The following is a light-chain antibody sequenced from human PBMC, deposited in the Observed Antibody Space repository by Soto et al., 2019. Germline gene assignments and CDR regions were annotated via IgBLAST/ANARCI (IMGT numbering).Light chain of an antibody. Sequence: EIVLTQSPGTLSLSPGERATLACRASQSVSSSYLAWYQQKPGQAPRLLIYGASSRATGIPDRFSGSGSGTDFTLTISRLEPEDFAVYYCHQYGSSTIPCGQGTRLEIK. CDR1: QSVSSSY. V-gene: IGKV3-20*01. CDR3: HQYGSSTIP. J-gene: IGKJ5*01. CDR2: GAS.